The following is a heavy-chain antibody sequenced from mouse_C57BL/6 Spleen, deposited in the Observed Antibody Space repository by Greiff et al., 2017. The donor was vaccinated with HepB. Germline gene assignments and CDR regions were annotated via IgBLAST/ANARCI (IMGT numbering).Heavy chain of an antibody. CDR2: IYPRDGSN. D-gene: IGHD1-1*01. CDR3: ARLGYYGSYFDY. CDR1: GYTFTDHT. Sequence: VQLQQSDAELVKPGASVKISCKVSGYTFTDHTIHWMKQRPEQGLEWIGYIYPRDGSNKYNEKFKGKATLTADKSSSTAYMQLNSLTSEDSAVYVCARLGYYGSYFDYWGQGTTLTVSS. J-gene: IGHJ2*01. V-gene: IGHV1-78*01.